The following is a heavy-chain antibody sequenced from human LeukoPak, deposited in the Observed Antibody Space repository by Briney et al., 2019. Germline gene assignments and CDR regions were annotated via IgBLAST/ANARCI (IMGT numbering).Heavy chain of an antibody. V-gene: IGHV3-21*04. D-gene: IGHD3-10*01. CDR2: ISSSSSFI. CDR1: GFTFSSFG. Sequence: PGGSLRLSCAAAGFTFSSFGMSWVRQAPGKGLEWVSSISSSSSFIYYAHSLKGRFTISRDNAKNSLYLQMNSLRTEDTALYYCAKGKNTGSYLSHVDYWGQGTLVTVSS. CDR3: AKGKNTGSYLSHVDY. J-gene: IGHJ4*02.